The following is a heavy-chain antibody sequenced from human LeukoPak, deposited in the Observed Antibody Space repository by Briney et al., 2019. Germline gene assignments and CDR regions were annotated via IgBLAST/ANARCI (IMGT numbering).Heavy chain of an antibody. J-gene: IGHJ4*02. CDR2: INPNSGGT. V-gene: IGHV1-2*02. CDR1: GYTFTGYY. D-gene: IGHD3-10*01. Sequence: ASVKVSCKASGYTFTGYYMHWVRQAPGQGLEWMGWINPNSGGTNYAQKFQGRVTMTRDTSISTAYMELSRLRSDDPAVYYCARDFGGGFGELDYWGQGTLVTVSS. CDR3: ARDFGGGFGELDY.